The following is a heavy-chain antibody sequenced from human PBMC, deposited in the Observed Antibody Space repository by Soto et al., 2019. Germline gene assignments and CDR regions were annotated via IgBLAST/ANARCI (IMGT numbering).Heavy chain of an antibody. D-gene: IGHD6-13*01. J-gene: IGHJ4*02. CDR1: GYTFTSYD. Sequence: QVQLVQSGAEVKKPGASVKVSCKASGYTFTSYDMHWVPQAPGQGLEWMGIINPSGGSTSYAQKFQGRVTMTRDTSTSTVYMELSSLRSEDTAVYYCARDRVADYLDYWGQGTLVTVSS. CDR2: INPSGGST. CDR3: ARDRVADYLDY. V-gene: IGHV1-46*01.